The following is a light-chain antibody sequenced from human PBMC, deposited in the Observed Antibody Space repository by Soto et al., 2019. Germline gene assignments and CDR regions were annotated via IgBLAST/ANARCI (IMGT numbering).Light chain of an antibody. CDR3: QQYYSYWT. V-gene: IGKV1-5*03. J-gene: IGKJ1*01. Sequence: DIQMTRSRSTLSASVGYRVTITCRASQSISRWLAWYQQKPGKAPKLLIHRASSLESGVSSRFRGSGGGTEFTLTISSLQPDDFATYYCQQYYSYWTFGQGTKVDNK. CDR2: RAS. CDR1: QSISRW.